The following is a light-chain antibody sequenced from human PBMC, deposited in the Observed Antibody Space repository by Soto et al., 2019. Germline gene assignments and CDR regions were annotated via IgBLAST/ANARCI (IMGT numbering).Light chain of an antibody. CDR2: DVT. CDR3: SLITGSSTMV. J-gene: IGLJ1*01. V-gene: IGLV2-14*01. Sequence: QSALSQPASVSGSPGQSITISCTGTSSDVGGFEYVSWYQHQPGKAPKLIIYDVTKRPSGVSNRFSGSKSGNTASLTISGAHDEDEGDYCCSLITGSSTMVFGTGTEVTVL. CDR1: SSDVGGFEY.